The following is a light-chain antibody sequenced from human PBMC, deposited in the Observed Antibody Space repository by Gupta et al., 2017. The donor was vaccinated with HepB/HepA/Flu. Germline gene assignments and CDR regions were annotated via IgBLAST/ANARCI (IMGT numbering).Light chain of an antibody. Sequence: DIQMTQSPSSLSASVGDRVTITCRASEDIRNYLGWFQQKPGNAPKRLIYGAYNLQSGVPSRFSGRGSGTEFSLTISSLQPEDFATYYFLQHNTFPWTFGQGTKVEVK. CDR1: EDIRNY. CDR2: GAY. J-gene: IGKJ1*01. V-gene: IGKV1-17*01. CDR3: LQHNTFPWT.